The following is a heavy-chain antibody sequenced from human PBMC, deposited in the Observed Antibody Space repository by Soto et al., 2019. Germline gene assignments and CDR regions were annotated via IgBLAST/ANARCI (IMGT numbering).Heavy chain of an antibody. Sequence: SDTLTLTFPFSSNPITSSSSYWEWIRQPSGKGLEWIGSIYYSGSTYYNPSLESRVTISVDTSKNQFSLKLSSVTAADTAVYYCASQQLVHYYYGMDVWGQGTTVT. V-gene: IGHV4-39*01. CDR2: IYYSGST. D-gene: IGHD6-13*01. J-gene: IGHJ6*02. CDR3: ASQQLVHYYYGMDV. CDR1: SNPITSSSSY.